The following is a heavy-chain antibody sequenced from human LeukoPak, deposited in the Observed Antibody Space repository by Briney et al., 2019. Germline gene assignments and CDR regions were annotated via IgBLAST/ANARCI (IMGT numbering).Heavy chain of an antibody. CDR3: AKGNWRYFDY. V-gene: IGHV3-23*01. J-gene: IGHJ4*02. D-gene: IGHD1-1*01. CDR2: ISGSGGST. CDR1: GFTFSTYV. Sequence: PGGSLRLSCAASGFTFSTYVMSWVRQAPGKGLEWVSAISGSGGSTYYADSVKGRFTISRDNSKNTLYLQMNSLGADDTAVYYCAKGNWRYFDYWGQGTLVTVS.